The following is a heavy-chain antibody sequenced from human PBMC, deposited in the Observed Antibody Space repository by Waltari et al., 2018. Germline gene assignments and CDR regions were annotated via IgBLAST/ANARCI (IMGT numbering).Heavy chain of an antibody. J-gene: IGHJ6*02. V-gene: IGHV4-39*01. D-gene: IGHD3-10*01. CDR1: GGSISSSSYY. Sequence: QLQLQESGPGLVKPSETLSLTCTVSGGSISSSSYYWGWIRQPPGQGLEWIGSIYYSGSNYYNPSLKSLVTISVDTSKNQFSLKLSSVTAADTAVYYCARQDGSGSSLGGMDVWGQGTTVTVSS. CDR2: IYYSGSN. CDR3: ARQDGSGSSLGGMDV.